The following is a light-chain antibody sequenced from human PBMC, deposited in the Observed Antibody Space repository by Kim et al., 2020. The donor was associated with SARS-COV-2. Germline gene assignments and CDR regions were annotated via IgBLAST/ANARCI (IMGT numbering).Light chain of an antibody. V-gene: IGLV2-8*01. CDR1: SAGLGGYIA. Sequence: SVTISGPGTSAGLGGYIAVALYQRHPGKAAKLMIYEVSERPSGVPDRFSGSKAGSPASLSVSGLQAEDEADYYCSSYAGSDNFHVGFGGGTQLTVL. CDR3: SSYAGSDNFHVG. CDR2: EVS. J-gene: IGLJ2*01.